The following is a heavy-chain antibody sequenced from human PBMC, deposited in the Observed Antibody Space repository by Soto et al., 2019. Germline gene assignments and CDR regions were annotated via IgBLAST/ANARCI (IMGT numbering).Heavy chain of an antibody. D-gene: IGHD3-16*01. V-gene: IGHV4-30-4*01. Sequence: SETLSLTCIVSGDSISSGDYYWSWIRQPPGKGLEWVGYIYYSANTYYNPSLKSRITISVDTSTNHFFLKVNSVTAADTAVYYCARLLPSGGAFDIWGQGTMVTVSS. CDR3: ARLLPSGGAFDI. CDR1: GDSISSGDYY. J-gene: IGHJ3*02. CDR2: IYYSANT.